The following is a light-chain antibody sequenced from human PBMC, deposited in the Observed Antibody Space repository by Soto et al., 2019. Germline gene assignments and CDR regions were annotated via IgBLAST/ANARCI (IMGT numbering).Light chain of an antibody. CDR3: QQYDNWSCT. CDR2: GAS. J-gene: IGKJ1*01. V-gene: IGKV3-15*01. CDR1: QTVSSSD. Sequence: EIVLTHSPGTLSFSPGERATLYCIASQTVSSSDLAWYKQKRGQVPRLLIYGASTRAPGFPARFRGSGSWTAFTRPISSLQSEDYAVYYCQQYDNWSCTFGQVTEVDSK.